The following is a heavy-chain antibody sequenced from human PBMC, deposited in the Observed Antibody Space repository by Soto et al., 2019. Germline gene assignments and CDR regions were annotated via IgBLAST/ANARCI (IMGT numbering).Heavy chain of an antibody. Sequence: GGSLRLSCAGSGFTFGNYGMNWVRQAPGKGLECVSTITGSGSEAFYTASVEGRFTISRDNSKNTLFLHMSSLTADDTAVYYCTKRARDGYNSPLDYWGQGTLVTVSS. CDR2: ITGSGSEA. CDR1: GFTFGNYG. V-gene: IGHV3-23*01. J-gene: IGHJ4*02. CDR3: TKRARDGYNSPLDY. D-gene: IGHD5-18*01.